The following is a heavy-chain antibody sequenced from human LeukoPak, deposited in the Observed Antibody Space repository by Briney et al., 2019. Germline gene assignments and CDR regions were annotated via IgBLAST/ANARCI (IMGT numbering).Heavy chain of an antibody. D-gene: IGHD1-26*01. CDR3: ARPPMGVGALE. CDR2: MRPSNGNT. CDR1: GYTFTNYD. Sequence: GASVKVSCKASGYTFTNYDINWVRQAAGQGPEWMGWMRPSNGNTGYAQKFQGRVTMTRNTSINTAYMELSSLRSDDTAVYYCARPPMGVGALEWGQGTLVTASS. V-gene: IGHV1-8*01. J-gene: IGHJ4*02.